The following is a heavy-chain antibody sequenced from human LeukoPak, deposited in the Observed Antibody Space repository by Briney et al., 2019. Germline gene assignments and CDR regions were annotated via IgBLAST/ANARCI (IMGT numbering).Heavy chain of an antibody. CDR2: ISGSGGST. J-gene: IGHJ4*02. V-gene: IGHV3-23*01. D-gene: IGHD3-10*01. CDR3: AKDRGGSYYYDS. CDR1: GFTFSSCA. Sequence: GGSLRLSCAASGFTFSSCAMSWVRQAPGKGLEWVSGISGSGGSTHYADSVKGRFTISRDNSKNTLSLQMNSLRAEDTAVYYCAKDRGGSYYYDSWGQGTLVTVSS.